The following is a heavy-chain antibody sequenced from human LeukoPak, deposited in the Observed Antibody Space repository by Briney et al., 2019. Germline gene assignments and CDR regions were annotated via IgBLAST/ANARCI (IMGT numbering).Heavy chain of an antibody. CDR2: IYTSGST. D-gene: IGHD1-26*01. V-gene: IGHV4-61*02. CDR1: GGSISSGTYY. J-gene: IGHJ4*02. Sequence: TSETLSLTCTVSGGSISSGTYYWSWVRQPAGKGLEWIGRIYTSGSTNYNPSLKSRVTISVDTSKNQFSLKLSSVTAADTAVYYCARDHRWELALDYWGQGTLVTVSS. CDR3: ARDHRWELALDY.